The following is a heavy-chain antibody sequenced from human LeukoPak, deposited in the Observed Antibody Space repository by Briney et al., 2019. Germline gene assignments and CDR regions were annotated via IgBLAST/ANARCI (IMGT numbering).Heavy chain of an antibody. J-gene: IGHJ4*02. CDR3: ARVRDTAMVTDD. CDR2: IYSGGST. Sequence: GGSLRLSCAASGFTVSSNYMSWIRQAPGKGLEWVSVIYSGGSTYYADSVKGRFTISRDNSKNTLYLQMNSLRAEDTAVYYCARVRDTAMVTDDWGQGTLVTVSS. D-gene: IGHD5-18*01. CDR1: GFTVSSNY. V-gene: IGHV3-53*01.